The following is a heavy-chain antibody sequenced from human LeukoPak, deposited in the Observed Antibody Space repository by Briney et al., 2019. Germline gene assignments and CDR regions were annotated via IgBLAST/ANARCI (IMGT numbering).Heavy chain of an antibody. CDR2: ISSSGSTI. CDR1: GFTFSDYY. D-gene: IGHD3-22*01. Sequence: PGGSLRLSCAASGFTFSDYYMSWIRQAPGKGLEWVSYISSSGSTIYYADSVKGRFTISRDNAKNSLYLQINSLRAEDTAVYYCARDPGYDSSGYPDAFDIWGQGTMVTVSS. CDR3: ARDPGYDSSGYPDAFDI. V-gene: IGHV3-11*01. J-gene: IGHJ3*02.